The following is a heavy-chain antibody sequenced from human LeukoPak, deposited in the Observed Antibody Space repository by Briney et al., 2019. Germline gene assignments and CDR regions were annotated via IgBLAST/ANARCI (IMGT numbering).Heavy chain of an antibody. CDR3: ARHYCSTTSCYVDY. J-gene: IGHJ4*02. D-gene: IGHD2-2*01. Sequence: TSDTLSLTCAVSGYSISSNNWWGWIRQPPGEGLEWIGYIYYSGTTYYNPSLKSRVTMSIDTSKNQLSLKVSSVTAVDTALYYCARHYCSTTSCYVDYWGQRTLVTVSS. CDR2: IYYSGTT. CDR1: GYSISSNNW. V-gene: IGHV4-28*01.